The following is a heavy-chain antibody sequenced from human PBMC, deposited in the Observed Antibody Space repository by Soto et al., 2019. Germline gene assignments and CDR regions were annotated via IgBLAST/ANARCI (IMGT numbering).Heavy chain of an antibody. V-gene: IGHV3-21*01. CDR3: ARDLMSCSGGSCYTSSTFDI. CDR1: GFTFSSYS. CDR2: ISSSSSYI. J-gene: IGHJ3*02. D-gene: IGHD2-15*01. Sequence: GGSLRLSCAASGFTFSSYSMNWVRQAPGKGLEWVSSISSSSSYIYYVDSVKGRFTISRDNAKNSLYLQMNSLRAEDTAVYYCARDLMSCSGGSCYTSSTFDIWGQGTMVTVSS.